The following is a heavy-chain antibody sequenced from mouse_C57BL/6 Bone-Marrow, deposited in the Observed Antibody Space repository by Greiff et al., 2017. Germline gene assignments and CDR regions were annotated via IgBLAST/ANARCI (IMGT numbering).Heavy chain of an antibody. CDR1: GYAFSSYW. V-gene: IGHV1-80*01. Sequence: QVQLQQSGAELVKPGASVKISCKASGYAFSSYWMNWVKQRPGKGLEWIGQIYPGDGDTNYNGKFKGKATLTADKSSSTASEDSAVYFCAREGSNCYWGQGTTLTVSS. D-gene: IGHD2-5*01. CDR2: IYPGDGDT. CDR3: AREGSNCY. J-gene: IGHJ2*01.